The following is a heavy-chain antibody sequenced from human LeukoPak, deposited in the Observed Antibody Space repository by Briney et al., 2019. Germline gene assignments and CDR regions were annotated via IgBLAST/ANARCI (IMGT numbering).Heavy chain of an antibody. Sequence: ASVKVSCKASGGTFSSYAISWVRQAPGQGLEWMGGIIPIFGTANYAQKFQGRVTITADESTSTAYMELCSLRSEDTAIYYCARDNSLGDNAWWFDPWGQGTLVTVSS. J-gene: IGHJ5*02. V-gene: IGHV1-69*01. CDR1: GGTFSSYA. CDR2: IIPIFGTA. D-gene: IGHD1-26*01. CDR3: ARDNSLGDNAWWFDP.